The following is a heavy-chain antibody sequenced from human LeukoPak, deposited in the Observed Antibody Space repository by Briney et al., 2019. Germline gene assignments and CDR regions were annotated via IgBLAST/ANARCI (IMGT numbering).Heavy chain of an antibody. CDR1: GFTFSSYG. CDR3: ARAMRSGYDY. D-gene: IGHD5-12*01. Sequence: GGAVRLSCAASGFTFSSYGMNWVRQAPGKRLEWVSYINSSSDSIYYADSVKGRFTISRDNAEKSLYLQMNSLRDEDTAVYYCARAMRSGYDYWGQGTLVTVSS. CDR2: INSSSDSI. J-gene: IGHJ4*02. V-gene: IGHV3-48*02.